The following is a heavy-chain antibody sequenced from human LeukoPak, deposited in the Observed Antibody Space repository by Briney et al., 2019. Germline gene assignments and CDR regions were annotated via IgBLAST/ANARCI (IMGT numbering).Heavy chain of an antibody. CDR1: GDSVSSNSAA. V-gene: IGHV6-1*01. CDR3: ARSAVGRHNDF. Sequence: PSQSLSLTCAISGDSVSSNSAAWVWFRQSPSRGLEWLARTYFRSKWYYDYAVSVRSRIVISPDTSKNQFSLQLNSVTPDDTAVFFCARSAVGRHNDFWGQGTLVTVSS. CDR2: TYFRSKWYY. D-gene: IGHD3-10*01. J-gene: IGHJ4*02.